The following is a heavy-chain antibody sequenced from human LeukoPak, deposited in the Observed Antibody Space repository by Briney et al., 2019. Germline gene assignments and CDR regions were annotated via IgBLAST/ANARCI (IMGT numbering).Heavy chain of an antibody. J-gene: IGHJ5*02. CDR3: ARGGYYGSGNDFRFDP. CDR2: IHYTGST. Sequence: SETLSLTCTVSGGSINSYYWSWIRQPPGKGLECIGYIHYTGSTNYNPSLKSRVTISVDTSKSQSSLKLSSVTAADTAIYYCARGGYYGSGNDFRFDPWGQGTLVTVPS. D-gene: IGHD3-10*01. CDR1: GGSINSYY. V-gene: IGHV4-59*01.